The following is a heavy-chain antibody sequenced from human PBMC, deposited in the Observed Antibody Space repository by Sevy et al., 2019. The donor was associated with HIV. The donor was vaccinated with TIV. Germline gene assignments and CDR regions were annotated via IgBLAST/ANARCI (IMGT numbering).Heavy chain of an antibody. J-gene: IGHJ4*02. CDR3: ARFIVATSHADY. CDR2: ISSSGSTI. V-gene: IGHV3-11*01. CDR1: GFTFSDYY. D-gene: IGHD5-12*01. Sequence: GGSLRLSCAASGFTFSDYYMSWIRQAPGKGLEWVSYISSSGSTIYYADSVKGRFTISRDNAKNSLYLQMNSLRAEDTTVYYCARFIVATSHADYWGQGTLVTVSS.